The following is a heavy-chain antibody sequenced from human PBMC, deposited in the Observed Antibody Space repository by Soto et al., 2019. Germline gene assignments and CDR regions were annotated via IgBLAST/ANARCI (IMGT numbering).Heavy chain of an antibody. Sequence: PGGSLRLSCAASGFTFSSYGMHWVRQAPGKGLDWVSGISWNSGNIGYADSVKGRFTISRDNAKKSLYLQMNSLRPEDTALYYCAKDSSHCFTTTCPGNWFDPWGQGTLVTVSS. V-gene: IGHV3-9*01. CDR3: AKDSSHCFTTTCPGNWFDP. J-gene: IGHJ5*02. CDR1: GFTFSSYG. CDR2: ISWNSGNI. D-gene: IGHD3-22*01.